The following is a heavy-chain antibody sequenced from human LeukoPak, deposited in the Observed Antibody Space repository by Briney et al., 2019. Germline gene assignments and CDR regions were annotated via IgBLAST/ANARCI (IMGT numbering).Heavy chain of an antibody. CDR2: ISSSSSTI. D-gene: IGHD1-1*01. CDR3: AXEGYNWKIDY. J-gene: IGHJ4*02. V-gene: IGHV3-48*04. CDR1: GFTFTSYS. Sequence: PGGSLRLSCAVSGFTFTSYSMNWVRQAPGKGLEWLSYISSSSSTIYYADSVKGRFTISRDNAKNSLYLQMNSLRAEDTAVYYCAXEGYNWKIDYWGQGTLVTVSS.